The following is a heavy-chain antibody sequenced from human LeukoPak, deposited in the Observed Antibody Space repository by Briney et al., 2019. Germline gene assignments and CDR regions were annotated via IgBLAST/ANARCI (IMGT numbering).Heavy chain of an antibody. CDR1: GFTFRSYG. D-gene: IGHD3-16*01. V-gene: IGHV3-30*02. J-gene: IGHJ4*02. CDR3: TRDSADTLMITFGY. CDR2: IQYDGSNE. Sequence: GGSLRLSCAASGFTFRSYGMHWVRQAPGKGLEWVAYIQYDGSNEQYAHSVKGRFRISRDSSKNTLSLQMNNLRAEDTAVYYCTRDSADTLMITFGYWGQGTLVIVSS.